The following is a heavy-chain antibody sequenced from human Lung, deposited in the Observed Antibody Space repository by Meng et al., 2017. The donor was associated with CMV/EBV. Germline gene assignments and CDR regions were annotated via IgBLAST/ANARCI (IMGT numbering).Heavy chain of an antibody. CDR2: IDPNEGST. J-gene: IGHJ4*02. CDR3: AREGRDDYNSPRDYFDY. CDR1: GYTFTTNY. V-gene: IGHV1-46*01. D-gene: IGHD5-24*01. Sequence: SVXVSXXTSGYTFTTNYIHWVRQAPGQGLEWMGIIDPNEGSTSHTEKFQGRVTMTRDTSTNTVYMELSSLRSEDTAVYYCAREGRDDYNSPRDYFDYWGQGTLVTVSS.